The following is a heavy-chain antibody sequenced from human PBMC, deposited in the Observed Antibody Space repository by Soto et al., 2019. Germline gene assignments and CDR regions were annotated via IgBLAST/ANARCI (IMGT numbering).Heavy chain of an antibody. Sequence: PSETLSLTCTVSGGSISSHYWSWIRQPPGKGLEWIGYIYYSGSTNYNPSLKSRVTISVDTSKNQFSLKLTSVTAADTAVYYCARRYGGNFDYRGQGTLVTVSS. J-gene: IGHJ4*02. CDR2: IYYSGST. CDR1: GGSISSHY. V-gene: IGHV4-59*11. D-gene: IGHD1-26*01. CDR3: ARRYGGNFDY.